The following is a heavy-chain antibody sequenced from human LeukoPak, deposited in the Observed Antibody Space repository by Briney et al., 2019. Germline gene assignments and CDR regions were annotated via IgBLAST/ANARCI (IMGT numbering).Heavy chain of an antibody. CDR1: GYTFTGYF. Sequence: GASVKVSCKASGYTFTGYFMHWVRQAPGQGLEWMGWINPNSGATNYAQNFQGRVTMTRDTSISTAYMELRSDDTAVYFCARGHCDTSGYYHLDYWGQGTLVTVSS. CDR3: ARGHCDTSGYYHLDY. D-gene: IGHD3-22*01. J-gene: IGHJ4*02. CDR2: INPNSGAT. V-gene: IGHV1-2*02.